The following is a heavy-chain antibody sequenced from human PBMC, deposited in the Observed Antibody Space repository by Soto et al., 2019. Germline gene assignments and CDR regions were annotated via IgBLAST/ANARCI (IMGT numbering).Heavy chain of an antibody. CDR1: GFSLSTSGVG. V-gene: IGHV2-5*02. J-gene: IGHJ4*02. Sequence: QITLKESGPTLVKPTQTLTLTCTFSGFSLSTSGVGVGWISQPPGKALEWLAIIFWDDDKRYSPSLKSRVTITKDTSKTQVVLTMPNMDTVDTATYFCAHSVRNSGYELDYWGQGILVTVSS. CDR2: IFWDDDK. CDR3: AHSVRNSGYELDY. D-gene: IGHD5-12*01.